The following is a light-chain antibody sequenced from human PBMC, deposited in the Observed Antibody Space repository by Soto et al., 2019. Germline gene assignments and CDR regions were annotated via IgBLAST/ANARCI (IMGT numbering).Light chain of an antibody. Sequence: EIVLTQSPGTLSLSPGERATLSCRASQSVSSSYLAWYQQKPGQAPRLLIYGASSRATGIPDRFSGSGSGPDFAPTISRLEPEDFAVYYCQQYGSSPGIFTFGPGTKVDIK. V-gene: IGKV3-20*01. CDR2: GAS. J-gene: IGKJ3*01. CDR3: QQYGSSPGIFT. CDR1: QSVSSSY.